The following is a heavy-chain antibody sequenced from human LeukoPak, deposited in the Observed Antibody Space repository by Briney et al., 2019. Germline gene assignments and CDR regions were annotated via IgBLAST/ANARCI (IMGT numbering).Heavy chain of an antibody. V-gene: IGHV3-20*04. CDR2: VNWNGVNI. Sequence: GGSLRLSCAASGFTFDDYGMIWVRQAPGKGLEWVSGVNWNGVNIGYADSVKGRFTISRDNAKNSLYLQMDSLRAEDTAFYYCARVQAGTDYWGQGTLVTVSS. CDR1: GFTFDDYG. D-gene: IGHD6-19*01. J-gene: IGHJ4*02. CDR3: ARVQAGTDY.